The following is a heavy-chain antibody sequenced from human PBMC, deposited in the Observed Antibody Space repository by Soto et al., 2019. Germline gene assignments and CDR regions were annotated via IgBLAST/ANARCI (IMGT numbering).Heavy chain of an antibody. D-gene: IGHD6-19*01. CDR3: AKDLSEQWLVGIFDY. V-gene: IGHV3-23*01. Sequence: GGSLRLSCAASGFTFSSYAMSWVRQAPGKGLEWVSAISGSGGSTYYADSVKGRFTISRDNSKNTLYLQMNSLRAEDTAVYYCAKDLSEQWLVGIFDYCGQGTLVIVSS. CDR1: GFTFSSYA. J-gene: IGHJ4*02. CDR2: ISGSGGST.